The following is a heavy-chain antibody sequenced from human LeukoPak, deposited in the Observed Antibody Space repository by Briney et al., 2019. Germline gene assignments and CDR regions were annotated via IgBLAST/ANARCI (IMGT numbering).Heavy chain of an antibody. J-gene: IGHJ4*02. CDR2: IYHSGST. V-gene: IGHV4-38-2*01. D-gene: IGHD2-2*01. CDR1: GYSISSGYY. CDR3: ATGSPRYCSSTSCYNPPDY. Sequence: SETLSLTCDVSGYSISSGYYWGWIRQPPGKGLEWIGSIYHSGSTYYNPSLKSRVTISVDTSKNQFSLKLSSVTAADTAVYYCATGSPRYCSSTSCYNPPDYWGQGTLVTVSS.